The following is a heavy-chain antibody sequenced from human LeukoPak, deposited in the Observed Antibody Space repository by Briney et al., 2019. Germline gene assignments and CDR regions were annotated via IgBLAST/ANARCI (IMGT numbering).Heavy chain of an antibody. V-gene: IGHV3-9*01. D-gene: IGHD3-22*01. J-gene: IGHJ4*02. Sequence: GGSLRLSCAASGFTFDDHAMHWVRQAPGKGLEWVSGISWNSGSIGYADSVKGRFTISRDNAMNSLYLQMNSLRAEDTALYYCAKGLYYYDSSGYYPPFDYWGQGTLVTVSS. CDR3: AKGLYYYDSSGYYPPFDY. CDR1: GFTFDDHA. CDR2: ISWNSGSI.